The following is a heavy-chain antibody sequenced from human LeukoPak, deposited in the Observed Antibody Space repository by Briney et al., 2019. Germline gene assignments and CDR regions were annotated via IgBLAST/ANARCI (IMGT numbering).Heavy chain of an antibody. CDR3: AKGGLRFLEWFPIDY. D-gene: IGHD3-3*01. CDR1: GFTFSSYA. CDR2: ISGSGGST. J-gene: IGHJ4*02. Sequence: GGSLRLSCAASGFTFSSYAMSWVRQAPGKGLEWVSAISGSGGSTYYADSVKGRFTISRDNSQNTLYLEMNSLRAEETAVYYCAKGGLRFLEWFPIDYWGQGTMVTVSS. V-gene: IGHV3-23*01.